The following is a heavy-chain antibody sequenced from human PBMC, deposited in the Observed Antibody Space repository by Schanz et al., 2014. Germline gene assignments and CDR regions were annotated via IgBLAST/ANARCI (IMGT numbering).Heavy chain of an antibody. CDR2: IYYTGTT. CDR1: GASISGSSDY. V-gene: IGHV4-39*01. D-gene: IGHD4-4*01. J-gene: IGHJ3*02. CDR3: ARRDNYLSAFDI. Sequence: QLQLQESGPGLVKPSETLSLTCTVSGASISGSSDYWGWIRQSPGKGLEWIGNIYYTGTTYYNPSLKGRSSISVDTPKNQVSLKLPSVTAADTAVFYCARRDNYLSAFDIWGQETMVTVSS.